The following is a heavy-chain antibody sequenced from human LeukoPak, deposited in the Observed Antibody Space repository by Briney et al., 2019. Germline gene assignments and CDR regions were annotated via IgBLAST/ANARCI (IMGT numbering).Heavy chain of an antibody. CDR2: IYYSGST. D-gene: IGHD2-2*01. V-gene: IGHV4-59*01. Sequence: SETLSLTCTVSGGSISSYYWSWIRQPPGKGLEWIGYIYYSGSTNYNPSPKSRVTISVDTSKNQFSLKLSSVTAADTAVYYCARGRPGAFDYWGQGTLVTVSS. CDR1: GGSISSYY. CDR3: ARGRPGAFDY. J-gene: IGHJ4*02.